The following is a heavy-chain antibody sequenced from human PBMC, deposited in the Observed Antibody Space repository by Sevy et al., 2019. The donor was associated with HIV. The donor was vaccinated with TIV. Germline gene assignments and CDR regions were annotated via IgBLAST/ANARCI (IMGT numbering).Heavy chain of an antibody. V-gene: IGHV3-30-3*01. Sequence: GGSLRLSCAASGFTFSSYAMHWVRQAPGKGLEWVAVISYDGSNKYYADSVKGRFTISRDNSKNTLYLQMAGLRAEETALYYCARDDEPDYYYFDMDVWGQGTTVTVSS. CDR1: GFTFSSYA. CDR3: ARDDEPDYYYFDMDV. CDR2: ISYDGSNK. J-gene: IGHJ6*02.